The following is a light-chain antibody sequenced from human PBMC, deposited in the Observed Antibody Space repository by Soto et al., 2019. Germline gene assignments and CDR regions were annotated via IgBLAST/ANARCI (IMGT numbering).Light chain of an antibody. Sequence: EIVLTQSPGTLSLSPGERATLSCRASQSIRSTYLAWYQQKPGQPPRLLIYAASKRQSGVPDRFSGGGSETDFTLSISSLEPEDFSVYYCQHYSGSVTFGGGTKVDIK. V-gene: IGKV3-20*01. CDR1: QSIRSTY. CDR2: AAS. CDR3: QHYSGSVT. J-gene: IGKJ4*01.